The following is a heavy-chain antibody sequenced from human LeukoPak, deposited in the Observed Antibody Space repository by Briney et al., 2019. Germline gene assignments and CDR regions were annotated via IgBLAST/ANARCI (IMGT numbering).Heavy chain of an antibody. CDR3: ARTFGYSYGYLDY. Sequence: SETLSLTCTVSGGSISSSSYYWGWIRQPPGRGLEWIGSIYYSGSTYYNSSLKSRVTISVDTSKNQFSLKLSSVTAADTAAYYCARTFGYSYGYLDYWGQGTLVTVSS. J-gene: IGHJ4*02. D-gene: IGHD5-18*01. CDR2: IYYSGST. V-gene: IGHV4-39*01. CDR1: GGSISSSSYY.